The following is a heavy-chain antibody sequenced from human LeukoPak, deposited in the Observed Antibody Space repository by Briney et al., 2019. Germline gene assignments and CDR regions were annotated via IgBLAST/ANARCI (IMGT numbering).Heavy chain of an antibody. D-gene: IGHD3-10*01. CDR3: ANGSPLGH. V-gene: IGHV3-23*01. Sequence: PGGSLRLSCAASGFPFSSYPMSWVRQAPGKGLEWVSSISASGDSPYYADSVQGRFTISRDNSKNTLFLQMKSLRAEDTAVYYCANGSPLGHWGRGTLVTVSS. CDR1: GFPFSSYP. CDR2: ISASGDSP. J-gene: IGHJ4*02.